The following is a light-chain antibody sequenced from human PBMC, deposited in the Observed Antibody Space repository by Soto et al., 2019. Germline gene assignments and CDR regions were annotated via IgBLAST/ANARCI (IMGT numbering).Light chain of an antibody. CDR1: QSVLYSFNNKNY. CDR2: WAS. J-gene: IGKJ2*01. CDR3: QQYYSIPET. Sequence: DIVMTQSPESLAVSLGERATINCKSSQSVLYSFNNKNYLGWYQQKPGQLPKLLIYWASTRKSGVPDRFSGSGSGTDFTLTISSLQAEDVAVYYCQQYYSIPETFGQGTKVEI. V-gene: IGKV4-1*01.